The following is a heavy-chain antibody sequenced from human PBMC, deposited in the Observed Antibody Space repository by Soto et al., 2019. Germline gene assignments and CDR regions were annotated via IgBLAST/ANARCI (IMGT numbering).Heavy chain of an antibody. CDR2: IYYSGSS. Sequence: SETLSLTCSVSGGSINSYYGSWIRQPPGKGLEWIGYIYYSGSSNYNPSLKSRVTISVDTSKNQFSLKLSSVTAADTAIYYCARAGVTYYYDSSGYVHDAFDIWGQGTRVTVSS. V-gene: IGHV4-59*01. J-gene: IGHJ3*02. CDR1: GGSINSYY. D-gene: IGHD3-22*01. CDR3: ARAGVTYYYDSSGYVHDAFDI.